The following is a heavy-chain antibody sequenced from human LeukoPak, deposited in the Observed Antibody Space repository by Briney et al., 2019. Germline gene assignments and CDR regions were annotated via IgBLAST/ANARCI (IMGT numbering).Heavy chain of an antibody. V-gene: IGHV1-18*01. CDR3: ARAQGGFGELSYYFDY. J-gene: IGHJ4*02. CDR2: ISAYNGNT. CDR1: GYTFTSYG. Sequence: ASVKVSCKASGYTFTSYGISWVRQAPGQGLEWMGWISAYNGNTNYAQKLQGRVTMTTDTSTSTAYMELRSLRSDDTAVYYCARAQGGFGELSYYFDYWGQGTLVTVSS. D-gene: IGHD3-10*01.